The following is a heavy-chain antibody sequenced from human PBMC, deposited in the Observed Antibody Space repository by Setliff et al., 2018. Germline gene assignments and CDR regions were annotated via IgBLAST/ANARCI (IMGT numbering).Heavy chain of an antibody. CDR1: GASLSSGTFY. D-gene: IGHD6-6*01. V-gene: IGHV4-39*07. Sequence: PSETLSLTCTVSGASLSSGTFYWGWIRQPPGKGLEWIGSINYHGNIFHDGTTHSTYYNPSLKGRVTISIDTSKSQFSRKLSSVTAADTALYYCARNPDYLQYSFDLWGRGTLVTVSS. J-gene: IGHJ2*01. CDR3: ARNPDYLQYSFDL. CDR2: INYHGNIFHDGTTHST.